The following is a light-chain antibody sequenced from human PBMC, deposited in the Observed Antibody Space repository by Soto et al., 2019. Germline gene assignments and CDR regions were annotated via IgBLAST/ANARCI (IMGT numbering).Light chain of an antibody. J-gene: IGKJ5*01. Sequence: EIVLTQSQATLSLSPGERATLSCRASQSVSSYLAWYQQKPGQAPRLLIHGASNRATGIPDRFSGSGSGTDFTLTITRLEPEDFAVYYCQQYGSSLITFGQGTRLEIK. V-gene: IGKV3-20*01. CDR3: QQYGSSLIT. CDR2: GAS. CDR1: QSVSSY.